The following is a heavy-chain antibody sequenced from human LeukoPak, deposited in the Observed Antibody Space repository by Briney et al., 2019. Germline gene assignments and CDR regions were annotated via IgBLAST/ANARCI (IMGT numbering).Heavy chain of an antibody. CDR3: SRESGGRLDYYDSGRYVTAFDI. J-gene: IGHJ3*02. CDR2: IRSRAYGGTT. CDR1: GFAFGDYA. D-gene: IGHD3-22*01. Sequence: GGSLRLSCTASGFAFGDYAMSWFRQAPGKGLEWVGFIRSRAYGGTTEYAASVKGRFSISREDSKSTAYLQMSSLKTEDTALYYCSRESGGRLDYYDSGRYVTAFDIWGQGTMVTVSS. V-gene: IGHV3-49*03.